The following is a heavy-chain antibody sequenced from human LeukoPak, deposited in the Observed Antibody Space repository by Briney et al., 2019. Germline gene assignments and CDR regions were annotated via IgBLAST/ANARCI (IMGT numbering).Heavy chain of an antibody. CDR1: GFTFDDCA. CDR2: MSWNSGNI. Sequence: GRSLRLSCTASGFTFDDCAMHWVRQAPGKGLEWVSGMSWNSGNIGYADSVKGRFTISRDNAKNSLNLQMNSLRTEDTALYYCVRSGSYYSSIDYWGQGTLVTVSS. D-gene: IGHD3-10*01. J-gene: IGHJ4*02. CDR3: VRSGSYYSSIDY. V-gene: IGHV3-9*01.